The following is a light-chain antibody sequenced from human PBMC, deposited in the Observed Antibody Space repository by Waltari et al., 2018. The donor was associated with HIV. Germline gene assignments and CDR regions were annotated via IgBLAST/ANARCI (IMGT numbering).Light chain of an antibody. CDR2: GND. Sequence: QSVLTQPPSVSGAPGQRVTISCTGSSSNIGAGYDIHWYQQLPGTAPKLLIYGNDNRPSGGPDRFSGSKSVTSASLAITGLQAEDEADYYCQSYDSSLSGWVFGGGTKLTVL. CDR1: SSNIGAGYD. V-gene: IGLV1-40*01. J-gene: IGLJ3*02. CDR3: QSYDSSLSGWV.